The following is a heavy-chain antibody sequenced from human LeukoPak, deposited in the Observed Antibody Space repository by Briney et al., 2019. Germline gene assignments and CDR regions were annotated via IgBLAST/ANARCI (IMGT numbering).Heavy chain of an antibody. CDR3: ARQQYYYDNSGSWFYYYGMDV. D-gene: IGHD3-22*01. CDR1: GGSISGYF. V-gene: IGHV4-59*08. Sequence: SETLSLTSTVSGGSISGYFWSWIRQPPGKGLEWIGYIYYSGSTNYNPSLKSRVTISVDTSKNQFSLKLSSVTAADTALYYCARQQYYYDNSGSWFYYYGMDVWGPGTTVTVSS. J-gene: IGHJ6*02. CDR2: IYYSGST.